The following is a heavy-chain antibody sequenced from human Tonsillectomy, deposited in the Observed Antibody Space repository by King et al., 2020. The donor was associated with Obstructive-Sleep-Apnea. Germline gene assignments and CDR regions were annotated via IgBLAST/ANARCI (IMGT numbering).Heavy chain of an antibody. CDR1: FCSISSSSYY. CDR3: ARVPRELPVDY. J-gene: IGHJ4*02. Sequence: QLQLQESGPGLVKPSETMSLTCTVSFCSISSSSYYWGWIRQPPGKWLEWMGSCSYSGSTYYNPSHNNRVTISLETSKNQFSLKRSSVTAADTAVYYCARVPRELPVDYWGQGTLVTVSS. D-gene: IGHD1-26*01. V-gene: IGHV4-39*07. CDR2: CSYSGST.